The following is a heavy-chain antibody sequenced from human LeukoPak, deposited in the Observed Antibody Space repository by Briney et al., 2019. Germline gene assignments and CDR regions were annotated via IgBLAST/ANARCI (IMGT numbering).Heavy chain of an antibody. CDR3: ARAKIVGATIILFDY. V-gene: IGHV4-59*01. D-gene: IGHD1-26*01. J-gene: IGHJ4*02. CDR1: GGSISSYY. CDR2: IYYSGST. Sequence: SETLSLTCTVSGGSISSYYWSWIRQPPGKGLEWIGYIYYSGSTNYNPSLKSRVTISVDTSKNQFSLKLSSVTAADTAVYYCARAKIVGATIILFDYWGQGTLVTVSS.